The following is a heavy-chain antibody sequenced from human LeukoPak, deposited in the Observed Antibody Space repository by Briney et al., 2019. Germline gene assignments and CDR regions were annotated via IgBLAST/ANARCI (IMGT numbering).Heavy chain of an antibody. V-gene: IGHV3-23*01. Sequence: LPGGSLRLSCAASGFTFSSYAMSWVRQAPGKGLEWVSAISGSGGSTYYADSVKGRFTISRDNSKNTLYLQMNSLRAEDTAVYYCAKDRAYRVRGYIYGLDYWGQGTLVTVSS. J-gene: IGHJ4*02. D-gene: IGHD5-18*01. CDR3: AKDRAYRVRGYIYGLDY. CDR2: ISGSGGST. CDR1: GFTFSSYA.